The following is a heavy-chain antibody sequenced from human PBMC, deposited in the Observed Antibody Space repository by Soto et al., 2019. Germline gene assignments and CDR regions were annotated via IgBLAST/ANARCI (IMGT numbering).Heavy chain of an antibody. CDR1: GYTFTSYG. J-gene: IGHJ6*02. Sequence: GASVKVSCKASGYTFTSYGISWVRQAPGQGLEWMGWISAYNGNTNYAQKLQGRVTMTTDTSTSTAYMELRSLRSDDTAVYYCARDPYYDFWSGCPGFYYYGMYVPGRGSTVTVSS. D-gene: IGHD3-3*01. CDR3: ARDPYYDFWSGCPGFYYYGMYV. CDR2: ISAYNGNT. V-gene: IGHV1-18*01.